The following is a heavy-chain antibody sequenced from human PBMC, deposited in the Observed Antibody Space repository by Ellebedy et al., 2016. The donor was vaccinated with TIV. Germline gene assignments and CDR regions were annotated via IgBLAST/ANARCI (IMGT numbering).Heavy chain of an antibody. CDR1: GYTFTSYA. V-gene: IGHV1-3*01. J-gene: IGHJ6*02. D-gene: IGHD5-12*01. Sequence: ASVKVSCXASGYTFTSYAMHWVRQAPGQRLEWMGWINAGNGNTKYSQKFQGRVTITRDTSASTAYMELSSLRSEDTAVYYCARVTVATIVYYYYGMDVWGQGTTVTVSS. CDR3: ARVTVATIVYYYYGMDV. CDR2: INAGNGNT.